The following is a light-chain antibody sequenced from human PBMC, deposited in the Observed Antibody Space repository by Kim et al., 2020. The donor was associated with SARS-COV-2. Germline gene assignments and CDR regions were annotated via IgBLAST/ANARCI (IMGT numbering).Light chain of an antibody. CDR1: SPNIGAVYD. CDR2: GNS. Sequence: QRVTISCTGGSPNIGAVYDVPWYQQLPGTAPKLLIYGNSNRPSGVPDRFSGSKSGTSASLAITGLQAEDEADYYCQSYDSSLSGGVFGGGTQLTVL. J-gene: IGLJ3*02. CDR3: QSYDSSLSGGV. V-gene: IGLV1-40*01.